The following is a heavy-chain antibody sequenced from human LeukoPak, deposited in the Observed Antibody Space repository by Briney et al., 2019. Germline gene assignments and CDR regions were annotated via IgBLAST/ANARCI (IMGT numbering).Heavy chain of an antibody. D-gene: IGHD6-13*01. Sequence: PSETLSLTCTVSGGSIGSYYWSWIRQPPGKGLEWIGYIYYSGSTNYNPSLKSRVTISVDTSKNQFSLKLSSVTAADTAVYYCARSFRGGAAGPWGQGTLVTVSS. CDR1: GGSIGSYY. J-gene: IGHJ4*02. V-gene: IGHV4-59*01. CDR2: IYYSGST. CDR3: ARSFRGGAAGP.